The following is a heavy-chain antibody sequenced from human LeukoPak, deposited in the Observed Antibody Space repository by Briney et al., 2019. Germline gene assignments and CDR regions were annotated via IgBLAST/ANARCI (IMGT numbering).Heavy chain of an antibody. J-gene: IGHJ4*02. CDR2: ISYDGSNK. D-gene: IGHD2-2*01. CDR3: AKDGGCSSTSCYSPYYFDY. Sequence: GGSLRLSCAASGFTFSSYGMHWVRQAPGKGLEWVAVISYDGSNKNYVDSVKGRFTISRDNSKNTLYLQMNSLRPEDTAVYYCAKDGGCSSTSCYSPYYFDYWGQGTLVTVSS. CDR1: GFTFSSYG. V-gene: IGHV3-30*18.